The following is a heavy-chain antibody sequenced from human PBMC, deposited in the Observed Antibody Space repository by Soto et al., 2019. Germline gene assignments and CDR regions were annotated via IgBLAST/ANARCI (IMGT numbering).Heavy chain of an antibody. CDR3: AKGPSSGWSPFDY. V-gene: IGHV3-23*01. Sequence: LRLSCAASGFTFSSYAMSWVRQAPGKGLEWVSAISGSGGSTYYADSVKGRFTISRDNSKNTLYLQMNSLRAEDTAVYYCAKGPSSGWSPFDYWGQGTLVTVSS. CDR1: GFTFSSYA. D-gene: IGHD6-19*01. J-gene: IGHJ4*02. CDR2: ISGSGGST.